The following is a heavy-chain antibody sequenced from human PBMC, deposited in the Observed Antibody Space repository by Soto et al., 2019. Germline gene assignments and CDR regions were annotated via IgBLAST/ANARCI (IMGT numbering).Heavy chain of an antibody. J-gene: IGHJ6*02. Sequence: ASVKVSCKVSGYTLTELSMHWVRQAPGKGLEWMGGFDPGDGETIYAQKFQGRVTMTEDTSTDTAYMELSSLRSEDTAVYYCATARLITMIANYYYGMDVWGQGTTVTVSS. CDR1: GYTLTELS. D-gene: IGHD3-22*01. CDR3: ATARLITMIANYYYGMDV. CDR2: FDPGDGET. V-gene: IGHV1-24*01.